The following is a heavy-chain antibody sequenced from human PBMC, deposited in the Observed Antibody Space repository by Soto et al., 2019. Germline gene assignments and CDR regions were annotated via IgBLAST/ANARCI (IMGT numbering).Heavy chain of an antibody. D-gene: IGHD2-21*02. CDR3: AREAKPDYCGGDCSFHY. Sequence: QVPLVQSGAEVKKPGSSVKVSCKASGGTFSSYAISWVRQAPGQGLEWMGGIIPIFGTANYAQKFQGRVTITADESTSTAYMELSSLRSEDPAVDYCAREAKPDYCGGDCSFHYWGQGTLVTVSS. J-gene: IGHJ4*02. V-gene: IGHV1-69*12. CDR2: IIPIFGTA. CDR1: GGTFSSYA.